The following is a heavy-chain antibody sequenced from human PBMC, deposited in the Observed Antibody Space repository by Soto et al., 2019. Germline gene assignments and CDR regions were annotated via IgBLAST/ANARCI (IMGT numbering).Heavy chain of an antibody. CDR3: AREVQVHTPAFVY. D-gene: IGHD3-10*01. V-gene: IGHV1-69*19. J-gene: IGHJ4*02. CDR1: GGTFNTYA. Sequence: QVQLVQSGAEMKKPGSSVKVSCQSSGGTFNTYAMNWVRQAPGQGPEWMGDISPMFGAANYAPKFQGRVTITAYESTGTSYMQWSSLTSEDTAVYFCAREVQVHTPAFVYWGQGTLVTVSS. CDR2: ISPMFGAA.